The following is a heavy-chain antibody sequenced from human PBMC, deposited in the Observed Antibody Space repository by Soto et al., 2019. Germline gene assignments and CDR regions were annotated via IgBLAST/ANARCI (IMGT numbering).Heavy chain of an antibody. CDR1: GDSVNSDNYY. CDR3: ARHRAVAGLDY. D-gene: IGHD6-19*01. V-gene: IGHV4-30-4*01. J-gene: IGHJ4*02. CDR2: IYFSGST. Sequence: LALTCDVFGDSVNSDNYYWTWIRQPPGKDLEWIGNIYFSGSTYYNPSLNSRVTLSIDTSKNHFSLKLTSVTAADTAMYYCARHRAVAGLDYWGQGTLVTVSS.